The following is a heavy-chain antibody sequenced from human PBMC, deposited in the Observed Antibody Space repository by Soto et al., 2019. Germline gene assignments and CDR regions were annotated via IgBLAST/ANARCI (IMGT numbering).Heavy chain of an antibody. CDR2: IYYTGST. J-gene: IGHJ6*03. Sequence: QVQLQESGPGLVKPSETLSLTCTVSGGSISTYYWSWIRQPPGKGLEWIGYIYYTGSTNYHPSLKSRVTISVDTSKNQFSLKVTSMTAADAAVYYCARGGAMDVWGKGTTVTVSS. V-gene: IGHV4-59*01. CDR3: ARGGAMDV. CDR1: GGSISTYY.